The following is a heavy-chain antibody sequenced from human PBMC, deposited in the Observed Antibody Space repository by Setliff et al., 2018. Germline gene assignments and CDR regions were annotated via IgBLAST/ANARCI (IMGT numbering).Heavy chain of an antibody. J-gene: IGHJ6*02. Sequence: SETLSLTCSVYGESFSNNYWSWIRQAPGKGLEWIGYVDHSGSTNFSPSLKSRGTISVDTSKTQVSLTLTSVTAADTAVYYCARDRSAYNYGLDVWGQGTTVTVSS. CDR1: GESFSNNY. V-gene: IGHV4-59*01. CDR2: VDHSGST. CDR3: ARDRSAYNYGLDV.